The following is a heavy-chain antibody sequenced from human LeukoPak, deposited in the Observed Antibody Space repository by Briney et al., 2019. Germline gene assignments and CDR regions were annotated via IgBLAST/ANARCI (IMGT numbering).Heavy chain of an antibody. V-gene: IGHV4-34*01. CDR1: GGSFSGYY. CDR3: ARGSRFSHFDRQINSRLMNWFDP. CDR2: INHSGST. D-gene: IGHD3-9*01. J-gene: IGHJ5*02. Sequence: SETLSLTCAVDGGSFSGYYWSWIRQPPGKGLEWIGEINHSGSTNYNPSLKSRVTISVDTSKNQFSLKLSSVTAADTAVYYCARGSRFSHFDRQINSRLMNWFDPWGQGTLVTVSS.